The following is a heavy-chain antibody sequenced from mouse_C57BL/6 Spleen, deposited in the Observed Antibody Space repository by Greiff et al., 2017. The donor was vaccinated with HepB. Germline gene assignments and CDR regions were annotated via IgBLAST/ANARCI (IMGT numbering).Heavy chain of an antibody. D-gene: IGHD3-2*02. CDR2: IDPETGGT. CDR3: TPSGYGFSYYFDY. Sequence: QVQLKQSGAELVRPGASVTLSCKASGYTFTDYEMHWVKQTPVHGLEWIGAIDPETGGTAYNQKFKGKAILTADKSSSTAYMELRSLTSEDSAVYYCTPSGYGFSYYFDYWGQGTTLTVSS. J-gene: IGHJ2*01. V-gene: IGHV1-15*01. CDR1: GYTFTDYE.